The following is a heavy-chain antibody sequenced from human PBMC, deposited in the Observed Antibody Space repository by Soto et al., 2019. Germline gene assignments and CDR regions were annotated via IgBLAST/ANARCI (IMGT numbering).Heavy chain of an antibody. J-gene: IGHJ5*02. CDR3: ARSLYGSGSYYVDNWFDP. CDR2: IYYSGST. V-gene: IGHV4-59*01. Sequence: QVQLQESGPGLVKPSETLSLTCTVSGGSISSYYWSWIRQPPVKGLEWIGYIYYSGSTNYNPSLKSRVTISVDTSKNQFSLKLSSVTAADTAVYYCARSLYGSGSYYVDNWFDPWGQGTLVTVSS. D-gene: IGHD3-10*01. CDR1: GGSISSYY.